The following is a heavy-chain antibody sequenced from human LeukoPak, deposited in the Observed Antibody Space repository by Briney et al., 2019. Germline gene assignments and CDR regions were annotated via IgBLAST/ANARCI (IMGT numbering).Heavy chain of an antibody. CDR1: GFSFGSHG. D-gene: IGHD3-9*01. CDR2: TSYDGTNK. Sequence: PGTSLRLSCAASGFSFGSHGMHWVRQAPGKGLEWVAVTSYDGTNKYYTDSVKGRFTIFRDNSKSTLYLQMNSLRAEDTAVYYCAKGGGFDWLNYYYMDVWGKGTTVIISS. J-gene: IGHJ6*03. V-gene: IGHV3-30*18. CDR3: AKGGGFDWLNYYYMDV.